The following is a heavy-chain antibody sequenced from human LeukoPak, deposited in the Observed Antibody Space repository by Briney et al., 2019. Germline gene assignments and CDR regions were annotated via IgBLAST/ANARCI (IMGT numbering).Heavy chain of an antibody. Sequence: PSETLSLTCVVSGGSINSTKWWSWVRQPPGKGLDWIGETYHSGSTNYNPSVKGRVTISIDRSKNQFSLKLSSVTAADTGVYYCARGDSSGYPDFWGQGALVTVSS. CDR2: TYHSGST. CDR1: GGSINSTKW. CDR3: ARGDSSGYPDF. J-gene: IGHJ4*02. D-gene: IGHD3-22*01. V-gene: IGHV4/OR15-8*02.